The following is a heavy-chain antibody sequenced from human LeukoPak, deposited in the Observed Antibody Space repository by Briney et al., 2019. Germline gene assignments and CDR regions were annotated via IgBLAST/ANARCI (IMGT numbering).Heavy chain of an antibody. D-gene: IGHD1-1*01. CDR1: GFTFDDYG. CDR2: INWIGDTT. J-gene: IGHJ1*01. Sequence: GGSLRLSCAASGFTFDDYGMTWVRQVPGKGLEWIAEINWIGDTTRYGDSVKGRFTISRDNAKNSLDLQVNSLRVEDTAFYYCATNPPGRTYLQDWGQGTLVTVSS. CDR3: ATNPPGRTYLQD. V-gene: IGHV3-20*04.